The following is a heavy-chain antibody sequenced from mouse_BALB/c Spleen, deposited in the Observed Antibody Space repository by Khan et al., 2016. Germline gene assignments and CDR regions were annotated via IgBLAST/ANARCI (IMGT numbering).Heavy chain of an antibody. V-gene: IGHV1-9*01. Sequence: QVRLQQSGAELMKPGASVKISCKATGYTFSSYWIEWVKQRPGHGLEWIGEILPGSGSTNYNEKFKGKATFTADTSSNTAYMQLSSLTSEDSAVYYCAYGSSYYYAMDYWGQGTSVTVSS. D-gene: IGHD1-1*01. CDR2: ILPGSGST. CDR3: AYGSSYYYAMDY. CDR1: GYTFSSYW. J-gene: IGHJ4*01.